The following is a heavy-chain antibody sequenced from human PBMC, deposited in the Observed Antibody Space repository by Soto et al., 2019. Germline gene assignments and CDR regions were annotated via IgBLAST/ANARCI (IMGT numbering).Heavy chain of an antibody. CDR2: INPSGGST. Sequence: QVQLVQSGAEVKKPGASVKVSCKASGYTFTSYYMHWVRQAPGQGLEWMGIINPSGGSTSYAQKFQGRVTMTKETSTRTVDIELSSLRSEDTAVYYCARSRGYSSSSGWFDPWGQGTLVTVSS. V-gene: IGHV1-46*01. J-gene: IGHJ5*02. D-gene: IGHD6-6*01. CDR3: ARSRGYSSSSGWFDP. CDR1: GYTFTSYY.